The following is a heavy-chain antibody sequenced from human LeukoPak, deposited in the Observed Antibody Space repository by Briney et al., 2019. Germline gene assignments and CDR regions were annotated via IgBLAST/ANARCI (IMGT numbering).Heavy chain of an antibody. D-gene: IGHD5-18*01. Sequence: GGSLRLSCAASGFSFSSYNMNWVRQTPGKGLEWVSSIFPSGGEIHYADSVRGRFTISRDNSKSILSLQMNSLRAEDTAIYYCATYRQVLLPFESWGQGTLVTASS. CDR2: IFPSGGEI. CDR1: GFSFSSYN. CDR3: ATYRQVLLPFES. J-gene: IGHJ4*02. V-gene: IGHV3-23*01.